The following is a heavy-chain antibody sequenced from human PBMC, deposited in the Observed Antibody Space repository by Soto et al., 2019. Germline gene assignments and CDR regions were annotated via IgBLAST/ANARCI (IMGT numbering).Heavy chain of an antibody. CDR3: ARWGTTGGLDV. CDR1: GFTFRSYV. J-gene: IGHJ1*01. D-gene: IGHD3-16*01. CDR2: TSYDGSNK. Sequence: QVQLVESGGGVVQPGTSRRLSCVGSGFTFRSYVIHWVRQAPGKGLEWVALTSYDGSNKDYGDCVKGRFTISRDNSRNTVDLQMDSLRREDTALYYCARWGTTGGLDVWGQGTLVSVSS. V-gene: IGHV3-33*05.